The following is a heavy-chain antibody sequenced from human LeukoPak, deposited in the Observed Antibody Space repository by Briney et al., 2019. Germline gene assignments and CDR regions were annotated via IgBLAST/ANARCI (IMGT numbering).Heavy chain of an antibody. CDR3: ATPLVTRWGAFDI. J-gene: IGHJ3*02. V-gene: IGHV1-8*01. CDR2: MNPNSGNT. CDR1: GYTFTSYD. Sequence: ASVKVSCKASGYTFTSYDINWVRQATGQGLEWMGWMNPNSGNTGYAQKFQGRVTMTRNTSISTAYMEPSSLRSEDTAVYYCATPLVTRWGAFDIWGQGTMVTVSS. D-gene: IGHD3-16*02.